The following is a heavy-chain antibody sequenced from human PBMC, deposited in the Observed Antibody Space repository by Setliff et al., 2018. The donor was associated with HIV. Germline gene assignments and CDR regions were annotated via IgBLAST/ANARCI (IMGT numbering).Heavy chain of an antibody. CDR2: VDPKDGET. D-gene: IGHD3-9*01. J-gene: IGHJ4*02. CDR3: ATFDYNLLTGCPC. CDR1: GYAFRDYY. V-gene: IGHV1-69-2*01. Sequence: ASVKVSCKASGYAFRDYYINWVQQAPGKGLEWMGRVDPKDGETMYAQKFQGRVTITADRSTNTAYMGLSSLSSDDTALYFCATFDYNLLTGCPCWGQGTLVTVSS.